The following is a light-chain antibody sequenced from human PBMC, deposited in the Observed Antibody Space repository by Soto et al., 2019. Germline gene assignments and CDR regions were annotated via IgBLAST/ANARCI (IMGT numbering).Light chain of an antibody. J-gene: IGLJ3*02. CDR2: ENN. CDR3: GTWDSSLSSWV. Sequence: QSVLPQPPSVSAAPGQKVTISCSGGSSNIGNNYVSWYQQLPGTAPKLLIYENNKRPSGIPDRFSGSKSGTSATLGITGLQTGDEADYYCGTWDSSLSSWVFGGGTQLTVL. V-gene: IGLV1-51*02. CDR1: SSNIGNNY.